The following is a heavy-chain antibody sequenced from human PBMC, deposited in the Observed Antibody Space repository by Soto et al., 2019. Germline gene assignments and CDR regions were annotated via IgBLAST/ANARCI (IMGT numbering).Heavy chain of an antibody. D-gene: IGHD6-13*01. V-gene: IGHV3-74*01. CDR3: ARDLGIAAADP. CDR2: INSDGSST. Sequence: GGSLRLSCAASGFPFSSYWMHWVRQAPGKGLVWVSRINSDGSSTSYADSVKGRFTISRDNAKNTLYLQMNSLRAEDTAEYYCARDLGIAAADPWGQGTLVTVSS. CDR1: GFPFSSYW. J-gene: IGHJ5*02.